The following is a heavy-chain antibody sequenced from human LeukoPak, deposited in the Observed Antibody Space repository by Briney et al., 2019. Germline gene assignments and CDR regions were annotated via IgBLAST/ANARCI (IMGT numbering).Heavy chain of an antibody. CDR3: ARGLPYGDYVLDY. Sequence: ASVKVSCKASGYTFTSYYMHWVRQAPGQGLEWMGWISVYNGNTNYAQNLQGRVTMTTDTSTSTVYMELRSLRSDDTAVYYCARGLPYGDYVLDYWGQGTLVTVSS. D-gene: IGHD4-17*01. J-gene: IGHJ4*02. CDR2: ISVYNGNT. V-gene: IGHV1-18*04. CDR1: GYTFTSYY.